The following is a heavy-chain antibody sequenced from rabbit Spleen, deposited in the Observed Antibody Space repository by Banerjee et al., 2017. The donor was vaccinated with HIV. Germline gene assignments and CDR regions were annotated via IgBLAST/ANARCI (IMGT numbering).Heavy chain of an antibody. Sequence: QEQLEESGGGLVTPGGTLTVTCKASGFSFSNDYNMCWVRQAPEKGLEWVAGIYTGSSGTTYYASWAKGRFTITKTSTTVTLQMTRLTVADTAAYFCARDPGWSGGLLGQGTLVTVS. D-gene: IGHD4-1*01. CDR2: IYTGSSGTT. CDR1: GFSFSNDYN. V-gene: IGHV1S45*01. J-gene: IGHJ4*01. CDR3: ARDPGWSGGL.